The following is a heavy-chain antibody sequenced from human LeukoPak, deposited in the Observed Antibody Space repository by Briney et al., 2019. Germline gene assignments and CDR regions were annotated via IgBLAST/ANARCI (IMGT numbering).Heavy chain of an antibody. D-gene: IGHD3-16*01. CDR3: ARDLRGMVDY. J-gene: IGHJ4*02. CDR2: IYHSGST. V-gene: IGHV4-4*03. Sequence: PETLSLTCTVSGGSISSYYWSWVRQPPGKGLEWIGEIYHSGSTNYNPSLKSRVTISLDKSKNQFSLKLSSVTAADTAVYYCARDLRGMVDYWGQGTLVTVSS. CDR1: GGSISSYY.